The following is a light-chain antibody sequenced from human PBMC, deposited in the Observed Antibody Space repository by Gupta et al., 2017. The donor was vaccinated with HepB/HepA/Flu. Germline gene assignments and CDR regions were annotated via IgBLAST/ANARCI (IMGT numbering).Light chain of an antibody. J-gene: IGLJ2*01. CDR1: SSNIGSGYD. Sequence: QSVLTQPPSVSGAPGQTVTISCTGSSSNIGSGYDVYWYQQLPGAAPKLLHSRDNNRPSGVPDRFSGSRSGTSASLAITGLQAEDEADYYCQSYDNSLKNSVFGGGTKVTVL. CDR2: RDN. CDR3: QSYDNSLKNSV. V-gene: IGLV1-40*01.